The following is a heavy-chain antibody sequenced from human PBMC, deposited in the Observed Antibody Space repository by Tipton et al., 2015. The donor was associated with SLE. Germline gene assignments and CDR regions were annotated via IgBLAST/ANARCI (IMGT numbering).Heavy chain of an antibody. Sequence: TLSLTCTVSGGSISSGSYYWSWIRQPAGKGLEWIGRIYTSGSTYYNPSLKSRVTISVDRSKNQFSLKLSSVTAADTAVYYCARKKGAIAAFDYWGQGTLVIVSS. J-gene: IGHJ4*02. CDR2: IYTSGST. CDR1: GGSISSGSYY. CDR3: ARKKGAIAAFDY. V-gene: IGHV4-61*02. D-gene: IGHD1-26*01.